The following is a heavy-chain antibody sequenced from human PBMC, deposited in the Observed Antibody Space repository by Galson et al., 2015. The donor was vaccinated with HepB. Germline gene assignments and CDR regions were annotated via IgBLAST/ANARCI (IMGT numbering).Heavy chain of an antibody. CDR2: ISPYHDNT. Sequence: SVKVSCKASGYTFTSLGISWVRQAPGQGLEWMGWISPYHDNTNYVQKFQGRVTMTRDTSTSTVYMELSSLRSEDTAVYYCARDLSAVGWDYWGQGTLVTVSS. J-gene: IGHJ4*02. D-gene: IGHD4-23*01. CDR3: ARDLSAVGWDY. V-gene: IGHV1-18*04. CDR1: GYTFTSLG.